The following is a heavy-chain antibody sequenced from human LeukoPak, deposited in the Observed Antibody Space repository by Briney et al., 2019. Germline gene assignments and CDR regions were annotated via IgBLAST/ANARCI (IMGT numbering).Heavy chain of an antibody. CDR1: GFTFSSYG. Sequence: GGSLRLPCAASGFTFSSYGMPWIRQAPGKGLEWVAVISYDGSNKYYADSVKGRFTISRDNSKNTLYLQMNSLRAEDTAVYYCAKSGTTVPTVYSYFDLWGRGPLVTVSS. D-gene: IGHD4-17*01. J-gene: IGHJ2*01. V-gene: IGHV3-30*18. CDR3: AKSGTTVPTVYSYFDL. CDR2: ISYDGSNK.